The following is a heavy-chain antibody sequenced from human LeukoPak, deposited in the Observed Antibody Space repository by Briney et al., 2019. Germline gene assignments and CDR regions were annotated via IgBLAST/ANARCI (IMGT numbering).Heavy chain of an antibody. D-gene: IGHD6-19*01. CDR2: ISAYNDNT. V-gene: IGHV1-18*01. CDR1: GYTFTSYG. Sequence: ASVKVSCKASGYTFTSYGISWVRQAPGQGLEWMGWISAYNDNTNYAQKLQGRVTMTTDTSTSTAYMELRSLRSDDTAVYYCARELEAEVSGWWTDDYYGMDVWGQGTTVTVSS. J-gene: IGHJ6*02. CDR3: ARELEAEVSGWWTDDYYGMDV.